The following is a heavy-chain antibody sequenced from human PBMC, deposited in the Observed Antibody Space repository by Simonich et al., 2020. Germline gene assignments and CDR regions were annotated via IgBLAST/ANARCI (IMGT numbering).Heavy chain of an antibody. CDR2: IYYSWDT. J-gene: IGHJ3*02. Sequence: QLQLQESGPGLVKPSETLSLTCTVSGGSISSSSYYWGWIRQPPGKGLEWIGSIYYSWDTYHNPSLKSRVTISVDTSKNQFSLKLSSVTAADTAVYYCARHAGFAFDIWGQGTMVTVSS. CDR3: ARHAGFAFDI. V-gene: IGHV4-39*01. D-gene: IGHD6-13*01. CDR1: GGSISSSSYY.